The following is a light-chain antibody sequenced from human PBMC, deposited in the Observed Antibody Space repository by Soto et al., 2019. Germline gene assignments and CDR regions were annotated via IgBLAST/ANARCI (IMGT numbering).Light chain of an antibody. Sequence: QSVLTQPASVSGSPGQSITISCTGTSSDIGGYNYVSWYQHHPGKAPKLMIFEVNNRPSGVSDRFSGSKSGNTASLTISGLQAEDEGEYYCTSYTASSTPVFGGGTKVTVL. CDR1: SSDIGGYNY. V-gene: IGLV2-14*01. J-gene: IGLJ3*02. CDR2: EVN. CDR3: TSYTASSTPV.